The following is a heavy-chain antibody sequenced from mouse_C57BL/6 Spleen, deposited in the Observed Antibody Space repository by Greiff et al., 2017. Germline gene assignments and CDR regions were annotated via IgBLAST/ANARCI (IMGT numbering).Heavy chain of an antibody. V-gene: IGHV2-2*01. CDR2: IWSGGST. CDR3: ARNSITTVVPYWYFDV. J-gene: IGHJ1*01. Sequence: QVQLQQSGPGLVQPSQSLSITCTVSGFSLTSYGVHWVRQSPGKGLEWLGVIWSGGSTDYNAAFISRLSISKSNAKSKVFFKMNSLQADDTAIYYCARNSITTVVPYWYFDVWGPGTTVTVSS. D-gene: IGHD1-1*01. CDR1: GFSLTSYG.